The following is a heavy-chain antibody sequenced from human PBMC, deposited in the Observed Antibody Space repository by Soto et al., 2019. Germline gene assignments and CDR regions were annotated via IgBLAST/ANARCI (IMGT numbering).Heavy chain of an antibody. Sequence: SGTLSLTCAVSGDSLISIYHWAWIRQSPGRGVEWIASIYHTGTTYYTPSLESRVTISVDTSKNQFSLRLSSVTAADSAVYFCARTDNVGYYQHFGQGNLVTVSS. V-gene: IGHV4-38-2*01. CDR1: GDSLISIYH. D-gene: IGHD3-3*01. J-gene: IGHJ1*01. CDR2: IYHTGTT. CDR3: ARTDNVGYYQH.